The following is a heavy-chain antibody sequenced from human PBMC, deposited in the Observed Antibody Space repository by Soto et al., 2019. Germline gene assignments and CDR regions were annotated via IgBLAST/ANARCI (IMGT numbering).Heavy chain of an antibody. V-gene: IGHV3-30*18. Sequence: SLSLSCVASGFTFSNYGMHWVRQAPGKGLEWVAFISDDGSNKYYADSMRGRFTMSRDNSKRTLYLQMSSLRVEDTAVYYCTKRRNVLRFLEWSSGMEVWGQGTTVTVSS. CDR3: TKRRNVLRFLEWSSGMEV. D-gene: IGHD3-3*01. CDR2: ISDDGSNK. CDR1: GFTFSNYG. J-gene: IGHJ6*02.